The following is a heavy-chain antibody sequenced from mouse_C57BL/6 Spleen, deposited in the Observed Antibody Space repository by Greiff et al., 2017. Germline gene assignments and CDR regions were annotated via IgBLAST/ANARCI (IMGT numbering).Heavy chain of an antibody. J-gene: IGHJ4*01. CDR1: GYAFSSSW. CDR3: AQDYGSSYAMDY. CDR2: IYPGDGET. V-gene: IGHV1-82*01. Sequence: VQLQQSGPEPVKPGASVKISCKASGYAFSSSWMNWVKQRPGKGLEWIGRIYPGDGETNYNGKFKGKATMTADKSSSTAYMQLSSLTSEDSAVYFCAQDYGSSYAMDYWGQGTSVTVSS. D-gene: IGHD1-1*01.